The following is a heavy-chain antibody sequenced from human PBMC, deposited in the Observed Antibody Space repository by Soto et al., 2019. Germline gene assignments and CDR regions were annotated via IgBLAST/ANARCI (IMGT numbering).Heavy chain of an antibody. D-gene: IGHD6-19*01. J-gene: IGHJ4*02. CDR2: IYHSGST. Sequence: PSETLSLTCAVSGGSISSSNWWSWVRQPPGKGLEWIGEIYHSGSTNYNPSLKSRVTISVDKSKNQSSLKLSSVTAADTAVYYCARDLPDSSGWYYFDYWGQGTLVTVSS. CDR1: GGSISSSNW. CDR3: ARDLPDSSGWYYFDY. V-gene: IGHV4-4*02.